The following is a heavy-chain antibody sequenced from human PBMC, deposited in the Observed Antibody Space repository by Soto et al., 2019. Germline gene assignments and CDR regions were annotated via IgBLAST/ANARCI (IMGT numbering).Heavy chain of an antibody. CDR2: ISWNSGSI. D-gene: IGHD3-22*01. CDR1: GFTFDDYA. V-gene: IGHV3-9*01. CDR3: ASTKYYYDGARYYYGMDV. J-gene: IGHJ6*02. Sequence: SLRLSCAASGFTFDDYAMHCVRQAPGKGLEWVSGISWNSGSIGYADSVKGRFTISRDNAKNSLYLQMNSLRAEDTALYYCASTKYYYDGARYYYGMDVWGQGTTVTVSS.